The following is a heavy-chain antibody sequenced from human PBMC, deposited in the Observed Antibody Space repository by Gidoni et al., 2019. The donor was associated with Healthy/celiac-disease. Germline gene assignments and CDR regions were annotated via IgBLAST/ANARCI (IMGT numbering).Heavy chain of an antibody. CDR3: AWYSSRGIFDY. D-gene: IGHD6-13*01. CDR1: GGTFRSYA. Sequence: QVQLVQSGAEVKKPGSSVKVSCKASGGTFRSYAISWVRQAPGQGLEWMGRIIPILGIANYAQKFQGRVTITADKSTSTAYMELSSLRSEDTAVYYCAWYSSRGIFDYWGQGTLVTVSS. CDR2: IIPILGIA. J-gene: IGHJ4*02. V-gene: IGHV1-69*04.